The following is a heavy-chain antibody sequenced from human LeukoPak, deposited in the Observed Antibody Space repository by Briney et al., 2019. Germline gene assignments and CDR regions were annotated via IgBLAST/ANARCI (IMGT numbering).Heavy chain of an antibody. J-gene: IGHJ4*02. CDR3: ARDRWVYGDYSCAY. D-gene: IGHD4-17*01. CDR2: ISYDGSNK. CDR1: GFIFNGYS. Sequence: GRSLRLSCAASGFIFNGYSMHWVRQAPGKGLEWVAVISYDGSNKHYADSVQGRFTISRDNSKSTLYLQMDSLRAEDTAVYYCARDRWVYGDYSCAYWGQGTLVTVSS. V-gene: IGHV3-30-3*01.